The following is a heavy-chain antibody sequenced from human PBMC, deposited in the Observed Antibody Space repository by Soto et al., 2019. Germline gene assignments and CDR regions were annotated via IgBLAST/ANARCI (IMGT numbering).Heavy chain of an antibody. D-gene: IGHD6-19*01. CDR2: IYWDDDK. V-gene: IGHV2-5*02. J-gene: IGHJ4*02. CDR3: ARFIAVAGDVDY. Sequence: QITLKESGPTLVKPTQTLTLTCTFSGFSLSTSGVGVGWIRQPPGKALEWLALIYWDDDKRYSPSLKSMLTIPKDTAKNQVVLTMTYMDPVVTATYFGARFIAVAGDVDYWGQGTLVTVSS. CDR1: GFSLSTSGVG.